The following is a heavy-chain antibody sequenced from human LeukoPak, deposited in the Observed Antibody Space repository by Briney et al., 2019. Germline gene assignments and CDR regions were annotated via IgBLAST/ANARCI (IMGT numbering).Heavy chain of an antibody. V-gene: IGHV1-46*03. CDR1: GYTFTSYY. CDR2: INPSGGST. J-gene: IGHJ4*02. CDR3: ARGLSLQAAAGTSLFDY. D-gene: IGHD6-13*01. Sequence: GASVKVSCKASGYTFTSYYMHWVRQAPGQGLEWMGIINPSGGSTSYAQKFQGRVTMTRDTSTSTVYMGLSSLRSEDTAVYYCARGLSLQAAAGTSLFDYWGQGTLVTVSS.